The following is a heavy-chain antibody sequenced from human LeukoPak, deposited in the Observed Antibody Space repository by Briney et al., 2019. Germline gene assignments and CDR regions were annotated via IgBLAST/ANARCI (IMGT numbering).Heavy chain of an antibody. CDR3: AADSGRYSRLYYYYMDV. Sequence: SVEVSCKASGFTFTSSAMQWVRQARGQRLEWIGWIVVGSGNTNYAQKFQERVTITRDMSTSTAYMELSSLRSEDTAVYYCAADSGRYSRLYYYYMDVWGKGATVTVSS. V-gene: IGHV1-58*02. D-gene: IGHD6-13*01. CDR2: IVVGSGNT. J-gene: IGHJ6*03. CDR1: GFTFTSSA.